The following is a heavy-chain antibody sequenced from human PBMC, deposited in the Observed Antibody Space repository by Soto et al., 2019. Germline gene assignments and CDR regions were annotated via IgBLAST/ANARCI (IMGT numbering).Heavy chain of an antibody. Sequence: EVQLVESGGGLVKPGGSLRLSCAASGFTFSNAWMSWVRQAPGKGLEWVGRIKSKTDGGTTDYAAPVKGRFTISRDDSKNTLYLQMNSLKTEDTAVYYCTTDPIAADAFDIWGLGTMVTVSS. CDR3: TTDPIAADAFDI. CDR2: IKSKTDGGTT. CDR1: GFTFSNAW. V-gene: IGHV3-15*01. J-gene: IGHJ3*02. D-gene: IGHD6-13*01.